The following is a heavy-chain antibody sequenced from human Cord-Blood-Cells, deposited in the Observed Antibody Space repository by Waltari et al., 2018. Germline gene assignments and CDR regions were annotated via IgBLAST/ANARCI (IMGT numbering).Heavy chain of an antibody. J-gene: IGHJ4*02. CDR1: GFTFSSYS. CDR2: ICSSSSTI. D-gene: IGHD3-22*01. CDR3: ARDLGYDSSHSYFDY. Sequence: EVQLVESGGGLVQPGGSLRLSCAASGFTFSSYSMNWVRQAPGKGLEWVSYICSSSSTIYYADSVKGRFTISRDNAKNSLYLQMNSLRDEDTAVYYCARDLGYDSSHSYFDYWGQGTLVTVSS. V-gene: IGHV3-48*02.